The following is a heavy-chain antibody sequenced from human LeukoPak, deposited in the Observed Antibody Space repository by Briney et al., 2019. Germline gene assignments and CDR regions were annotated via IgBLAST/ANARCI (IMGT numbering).Heavy chain of an antibody. D-gene: IGHD6-19*01. J-gene: IGHJ6*02. V-gene: IGHV3-30*02. CDR3: AKDPTGYSSGWYEKTYYYYGMDV. CDR2: IRYDGSNK. CDR1: GLTFSSYG. Sequence: GGSLRLSCAASGLTFSSYGMHWVRQAPGKGLEWVAFIRYDGSNKYYADSVKGRFTISRDNSKNTLYLQMNSLRAEDTAVYYCAKDPTGYSSGWYEKTYYYYGMDVWGQGTTVTVSS.